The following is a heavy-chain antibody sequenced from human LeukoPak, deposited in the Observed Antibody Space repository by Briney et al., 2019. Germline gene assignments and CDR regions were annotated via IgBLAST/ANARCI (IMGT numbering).Heavy chain of an antibody. CDR3: AKDITGGRSSPYFDS. D-gene: IGHD6-6*01. Sequence: GGSLSLSCAASGFTFDAYAMHWVRQAPGKGLEWVSGISWNGGGMGYAVSVKGRFTISRDNAKNSLYLQMNSLRDEDTALYYCAKDITGGRSSPYFDSWGQGTLVTVSS. CDR1: GFTFDAYA. J-gene: IGHJ4*02. V-gene: IGHV3-9*01. CDR2: ISWNGGGM.